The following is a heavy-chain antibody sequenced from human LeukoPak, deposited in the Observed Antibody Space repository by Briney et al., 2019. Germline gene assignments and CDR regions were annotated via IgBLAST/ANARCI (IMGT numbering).Heavy chain of an antibody. CDR3: TRTLVDWLLLIYFDY. CDR1: GFTFGDYA. CDR2: IRSKAYGGTT. Sequence: PGGSLRLSCTASGFTFGDYAMSWVRQAPGKGLEWVGFIRSKAYGGTTEYAASVKGRFTISRDDSKSIAYLQMNSLKTEDTAVYYCTRTLVDWLLLIYFDYWGQGTLVTVSS. V-gene: IGHV3-49*04. J-gene: IGHJ4*02. D-gene: IGHD3-9*01.